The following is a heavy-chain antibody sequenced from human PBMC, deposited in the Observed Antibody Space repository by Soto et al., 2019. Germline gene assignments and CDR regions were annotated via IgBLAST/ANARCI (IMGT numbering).Heavy chain of an antibody. CDR3: ARDNYDFWSGPFDY. V-gene: IGHV3-30-3*01. D-gene: IGHD3-3*01. CDR1: GFTFSSYA. Sequence: PGGSLRLSCAASGFTFSSYAMHWVRQAPGKGLEWVAVISYDGSNKYYADSVKGRFTISRDNSKNTLYLQMNSLRAEDTAVYYCARDNYDFWSGPFDYWGQGTLVTVSS. CDR2: ISYDGSNK. J-gene: IGHJ4*02.